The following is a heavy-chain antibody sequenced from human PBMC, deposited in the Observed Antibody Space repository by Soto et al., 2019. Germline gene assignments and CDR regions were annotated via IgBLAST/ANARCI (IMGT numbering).Heavy chain of an antibody. J-gene: IGHJ4*02. V-gene: IGHV4-59*08. CDR1: GDSISSYY. Sequence: SETLSLTCTVSGDSISSYYWSWIRQTPGKGLEWIGYMDYSGNSDYNPSLKSRVTISVDTSRNQFSLRLSSVTAADMAVYYSARARVTIFGVVRLSHFDYWGQGAQVTVSS. CDR3: ARARVTIFGVVRLSHFDY. CDR2: MDYSGNS. D-gene: IGHD3-3*01.